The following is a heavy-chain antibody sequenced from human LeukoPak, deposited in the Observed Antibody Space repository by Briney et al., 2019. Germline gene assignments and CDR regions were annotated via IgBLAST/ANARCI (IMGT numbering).Heavy chain of an antibody. V-gene: IGHV3-9*01. CDR2: ISWNSGSI. CDR1: GFTFDDYA. J-gene: IGHJ4*02. CDR3: AKDTYTFQRGEFDY. D-gene: IGHD3-10*01. Sequence: GGSLRLSCVASGFTFDDYAMHWVRQAPGKGLEWISSISWNSGSIGYADSVKGRFTISRDNAKNSLYLQMNSLRAEDTALYYCAKDTYTFQRGEFDYWGQGTLVTVSS.